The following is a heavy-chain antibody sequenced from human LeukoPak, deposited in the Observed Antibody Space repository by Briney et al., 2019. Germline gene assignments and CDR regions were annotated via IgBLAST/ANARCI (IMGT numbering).Heavy chain of an antibody. J-gene: IGHJ5*02. CDR3: ASLDSSGYWFDP. D-gene: IGHD6-19*01. Sequence: SETLSLTCTVSGGSISSYYWSWIRQPPGKGLEWIAYIYYSGSTNYNPSLKSRVTISVDTSKNQFSLKLSSVTAADTAVYYCASLDSSGYWFDPWGQGTLVTVSS. CDR1: GGSISSYY. CDR2: IYYSGST. V-gene: IGHV4-59*08.